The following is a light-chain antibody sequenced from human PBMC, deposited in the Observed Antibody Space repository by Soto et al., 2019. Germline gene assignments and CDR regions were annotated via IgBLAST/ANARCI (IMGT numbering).Light chain of an antibody. V-gene: IGLV1-47*01. CDR3: ATWDDSLSGFVV. CDR1: SSNIGNNF. J-gene: IGLJ7*02. CDR2: SDN. Sequence: QSVLTQPPSVSGTPGQRVTISCSGSSSNIGNNFVYWYQHLPGAAPTLVVYSDNHRPSGVPVRFSGSKSGTSASLTISGLRSEDEATYYCATWDDSLSGFVVFGGGPQLTAL.